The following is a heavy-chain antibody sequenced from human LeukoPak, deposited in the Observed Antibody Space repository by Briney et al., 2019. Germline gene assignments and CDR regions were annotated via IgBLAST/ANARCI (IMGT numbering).Heavy chain of an antibody. Sequence: GGSLRLSCAASGFSVSHNYMTWVRQAPGKGLEWISVIYIDGTTYYADSVKGRFTISRDQANNTLYLQMNTLRDEDTAVYYCARGPRYSFYWGQGTLVSVSS. CDR3: ARGPRYSFY. J-gene: IGHJ4*02. CDR2: IYIDGTT. V-gene: IGHV3-53*01. CDR1: GFSVSHNY. D-gene: IGHD6-13*01.